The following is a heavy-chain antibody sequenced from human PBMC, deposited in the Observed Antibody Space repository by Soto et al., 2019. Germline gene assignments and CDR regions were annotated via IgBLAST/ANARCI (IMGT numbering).Heavy chain of an antibody. CDR1: GGSFSGYY. CDR3: ARNDILTHFDY. D-gene: IGHD3-9*01. J-gene: IGHJ4*02. CDR2: INHSGST. Sequence: PSETLSLTCAVYGGSFSGYYWSWIRQPPGKGLEWIGEINHSGSTNNNPSLKSRVTISVDTSKNQFSLKLSSVTAADTAVYYCARNDILTHFDYWGQGTLVTVSS. V-gene: IGHV4-34*01.